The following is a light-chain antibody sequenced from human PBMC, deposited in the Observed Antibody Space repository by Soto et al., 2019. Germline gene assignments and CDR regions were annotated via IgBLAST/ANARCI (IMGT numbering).Light chain of an antibody. V-gene: IGKV1-5*01. CDR2: DAS. CDR1: QSIGTW. Sequence: DIQVTQSPSTLSASVGDSVTITCGASQSIGTWLAWYQQKPGKAPKLLIFDASTLESGVPSRFSGSGSGTDFTLTISSLQPDDFATYYCQQYSDSSGAFGQGTRMEIK. J-gene: IGKJ1*01. CDR3: QQYSDSSGA.